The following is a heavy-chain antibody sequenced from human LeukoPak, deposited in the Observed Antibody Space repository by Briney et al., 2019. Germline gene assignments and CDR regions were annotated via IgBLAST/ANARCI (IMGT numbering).Heavy chain of an antibody. CDR3: ACRDLTSTWSFP. Sequence: GESVKISCRGFGYSLGNCWIGWVRRVTGKGMEWMGVIYPGDARIRYNPSFQGQVTISVDRSISTAYLQWVSLKASDSPMYYCACRDLTSTWSFPWGQGTLVTLSS. CDR1: GYSLGNCW. CDR2: IYPGDARI. V-gene: IGHV5-51*01. D-gene: IGHD6-13*01. J-gene: IGHJ5*02.